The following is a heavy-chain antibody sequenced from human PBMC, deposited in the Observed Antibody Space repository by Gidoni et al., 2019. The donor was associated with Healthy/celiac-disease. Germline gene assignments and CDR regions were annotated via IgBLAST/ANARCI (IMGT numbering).Heavy chain of an antibody. J-gene: IGHJ6*02. CDR1: VFTFSSHA. V-gene: IGHV3-23*01. D-gene: IGHD3-9*01. Sequence: VQLLVSGGGLVQPGGSLTLSCAASVFTFSSHAMIWVRQAPGKGLEWVSAISGSGGSTYYADSVKCRFTIARDNAKNTLYLQMNSLRGEDTAVYDWAKGYDMLTPPGGYYYYYGMDVWGQGTTVTVSS. CDR2: ISGSGGST. CDR3: AKGYDMLTPPGGYYYYYGMDV.